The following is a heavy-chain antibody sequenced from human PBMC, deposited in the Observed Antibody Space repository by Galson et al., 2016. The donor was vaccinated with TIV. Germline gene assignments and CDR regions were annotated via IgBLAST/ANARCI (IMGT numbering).Heavy chain of an antibody. CDR3: AKFISGLYGMDV. CDR1: GFTFSGHS. J-gene: IGHJ6*02. V-gene: IGHV4-59*11. Sequence: LRLSCAGSGFTFSGHSMNWIRQPPGKGLEWIGYIYYRWSTNYNPSLKGRVTMSEDTSKNQFSLKVNSVTAADTAVYYCAKFISGLYGMDVWGQGTTVTVSS. CDR2: IYYRWST. D-gene: IGHD2/OR15-2a*01.